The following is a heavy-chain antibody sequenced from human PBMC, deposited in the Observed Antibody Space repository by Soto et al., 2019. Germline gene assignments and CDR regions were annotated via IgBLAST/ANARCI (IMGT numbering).Heavy chain of an antibody. CDR2: IRNKRKSYTT. CDR1: GFTFSDHY. Sequence: GESLKISCAASGFTFSDHYTDWVRQAPGKGLEWVGRIRNKRKSYTTEYAASVRGRFTISRDDSDNSLYLQMNSLKTEDTAVYYCATARGDENYYYYFDYWGQGTLVTVSS. D-gene: IGHD1-26*01. J-gene: IGHJ4*02. V-gene: IGHV3-72*01. CDR3: ATARGDENYYYYFDY.